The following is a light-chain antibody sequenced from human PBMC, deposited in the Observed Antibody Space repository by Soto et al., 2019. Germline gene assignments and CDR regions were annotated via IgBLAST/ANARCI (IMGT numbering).Light chain of an antibody. CDR3: QKYNSAPHT. CDR2: AAS. V-gene: IGKV1-27*01. J-gene: IGKJ2*01. CDR1: QGISNY. Sequence: DIQMTQSPSSLSASVGDRVTITCRARQGISNYLAWYQQKPGKVPKLLIYAASTLQSGFPSRFSGSGSGTDFTLTSSSLQPEDVATYYCQKYNSAPHTFGEGTKLEIK.